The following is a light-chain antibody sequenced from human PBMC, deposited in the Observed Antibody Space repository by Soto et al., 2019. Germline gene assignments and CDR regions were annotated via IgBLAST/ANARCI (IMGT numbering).Light chain of an antibody. CDR1: EILLHSDGIAY. CDR2: KVS. Sequence: VVMTQSALSLPVTLLQPSSISCSSNEILLHSDGIAYFSWFQQRPGRSPRRLIYKVSNRDSGVPARFSGSGSGTDFALKISRVEAEDVGVYYCMQGTHWPITFGQGTRLEIK. CDR3: MQGTHWPIT. V-gene: IGKV2-30*02. J-gene: IGKJ5*01.